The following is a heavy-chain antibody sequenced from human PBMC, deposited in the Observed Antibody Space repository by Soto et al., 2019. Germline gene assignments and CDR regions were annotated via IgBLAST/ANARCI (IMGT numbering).Heavy chain of an antibody. Sequence: GASVKVSCKASGYTFSNYDMHWVRQAPGQRLEWMGWINAGNGNTRYSQKLQDRVTITWDTSASTAYMEMSSLRSADTAIYYCARRITAYYYGMDVWGQGTTVTVSS. CDR1: GYTFSNYD. V-gene: IGHV1-3*01. J-gene: IGHJ6*02. CDR3: ARRITAYYYGMDV. CDR2: INAGNGNT. D-gene: IGHD3-3*01.